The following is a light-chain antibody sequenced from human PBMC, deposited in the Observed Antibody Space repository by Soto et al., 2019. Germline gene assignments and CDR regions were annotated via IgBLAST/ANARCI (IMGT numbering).Light chain of an antibody. CDR2: KAS. V-gene: IGKV1-5*03. J-gene: IGKJ4*01. CDR1: QSVDTC. CDR3: QQFARYPRT. Sequence: DIQMTQSPSTLSASVGDRVTLTCRASQSVDTCLAWCQQKPAKAPHLLIYKASSLETGVPSRFSGSGSGTDFTLTISSLEPDDFATYYCQQFARYPRTFGEGTKVEIK.